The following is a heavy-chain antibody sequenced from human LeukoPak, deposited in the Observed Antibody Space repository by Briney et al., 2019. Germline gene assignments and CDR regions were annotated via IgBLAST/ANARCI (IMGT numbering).Heavy chain of an antibody. J-gene: IGHJ4*02. CDR3: AISTPGGNGDY. D-gene: IGHD4-23*01. CDR1: GGSFSEYY. V-gene: IGHV4-34*01. CDR2: INHSGST. Sequence: SETLSLTCAVYGGSFSEYYWSWIYQPPGKGLEWIGEINHSGSTNYNPSLKSRVTISVDTSKKQFSLKLSSVTAADSAVYYCAISTPGGNGDYWGQGTLVTVSS.